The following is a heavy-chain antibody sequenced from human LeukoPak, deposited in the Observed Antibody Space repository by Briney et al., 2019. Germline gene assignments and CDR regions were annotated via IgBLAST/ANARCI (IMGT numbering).Heavy chain of an antibody. CDR1: GYTFTSYA. CDR2: INAGNGNT. D-gene: IGHD3-10*01. V-gene: IGHV1-3*01. Sequence: ASVKVSCKASGYTFTSYAMHCVRQAPGQRLEWMGWINAGNGNTKYSQKFQGRVTITRDTSASTAYMELSSLRSEDTAVYYCARDLYGSGSYYNGYFDYWGQGTLVTVSS. CDR3: ARDLYGSGSYYNGYFDY. J-gene: IGHJ4*02.